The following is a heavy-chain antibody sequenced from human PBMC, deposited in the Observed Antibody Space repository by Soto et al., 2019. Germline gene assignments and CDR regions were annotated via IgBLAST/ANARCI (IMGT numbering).Heavy chain of an antibody. D-gene: IGHD6-13*01. J-gene: IGHJ4*02. CDR3: ARDCPDSSSWYPVDY. CDR2: ISSSSSTI. Sequence: EVQLVESGGGLVQPGGSLRLSCAASGFTFSSDSMNWVRQAPGKGLEWVSYISSSSSTIYYADSVKGRFTITRDNAKNSLYLQMNSLRAEDTAVYYCARDCPDSSSWYPVDYWGQRTLVTVSS. CDR1: GFTFSSDS. V-gene: IGHV3-48*01.